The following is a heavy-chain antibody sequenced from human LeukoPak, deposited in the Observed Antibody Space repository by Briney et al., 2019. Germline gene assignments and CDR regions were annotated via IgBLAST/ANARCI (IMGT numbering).Heavy chain of an antibody. CDR2: FDPEDGEA. J-gene: IGHJ4*02. Sequence: GASVKVSCKVSGYTLTELSMHWVRQAPGKGLEWMGGFDPEDGEAIYAQKFQGRVTMTEDTSTDTAYMELSSLRSEDTAVYYCATGIAVATARGYYFDYWGQGTLVTVSS. CDR1: GYTLTELS. CDR3: ATGIAVATARGYYFDY. D-gene: IGHD6-19*01. V-gene: IGHV1-24*01.